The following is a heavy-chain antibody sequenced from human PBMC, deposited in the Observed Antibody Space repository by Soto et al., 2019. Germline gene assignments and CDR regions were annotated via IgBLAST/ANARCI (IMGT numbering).Heavy chain of an antibody. D-gene: IGHD2-15*01. CDR2: INVDGSSI. Sequence: GGSLRLSCAASKVTINNYWMHWVRQAPGKGLVWVSRINVDGSSISYADSVKGRFTIPRERAKNTLYLQMNSLRDEDTAVYYRTRVAATATFFDSWGQGTLVTVSS. CDR1: KVTINNYW. CDR3: TRVAATATFFDS. J-gene: IGHJ4*02. V-gene: IGHV3-74*01.